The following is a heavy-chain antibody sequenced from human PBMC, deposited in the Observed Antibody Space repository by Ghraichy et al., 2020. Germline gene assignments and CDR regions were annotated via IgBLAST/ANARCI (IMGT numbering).Heavy chain of an antibody. Sequence: SQTLSLTCTVSGDSISSYYWSWIRQPPGKGLEWIGYIHYSGSTNYNPSLKSRVTISADTSKNQFSLKLSSVTAADTAVYYCARNTQGSSGWYGVDYWGQGTLVTVSS. CDR2: IHYSGST. CDR3: ARNTQGSSGWYGVDY. J-gene: IGHJ4*02. V-gene: IGHV4-59*01. D-gene: IGHD6-19*01. CDR1: GDSISSYY.